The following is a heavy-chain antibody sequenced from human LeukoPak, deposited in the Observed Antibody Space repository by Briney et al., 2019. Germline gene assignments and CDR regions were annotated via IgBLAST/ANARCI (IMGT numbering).Heavy chain of an antibody. CDR2: INSDGSST. J-gene: IGHJ4*02. V-gene: IGHV3-74*01. CDR3: ARDPPGFLEDNFDY. Sequence: PGGSLRLSCAASGFTFSSYWMHWVRQAPGKGLLWVSRINSDGSSTSYADSVKGRFTISRDNAKNTLYLQMNSLRAEDTAVYYCARDPPGFLEDNFDYWGQGTLVTVSS. CDR1: GFTFSSYW. D-gene: IGHD3-3*01.